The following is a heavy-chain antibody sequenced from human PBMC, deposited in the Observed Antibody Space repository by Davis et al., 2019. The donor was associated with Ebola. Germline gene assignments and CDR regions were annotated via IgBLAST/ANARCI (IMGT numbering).Heavy chain of an antibody. CDR3: ARGKYCSGGSCYNYGMDV. Sequence: AASVKVSCKASGGTFSSYAISWVRQAPGQGLEWMGGIIPILGIANYAQKFQGRVTITADKSTSTAYMELRSLRSDDTAMYYCARGKYCSGGSCYNYGMDVWGQGTTVTVSS. D-gene: IGHD2-15*01. J-gene: IGHJ6*02. V-gene: IGHV1-69*10. CDR1: GGTFSSYA. CDR2: IIPILGIA.